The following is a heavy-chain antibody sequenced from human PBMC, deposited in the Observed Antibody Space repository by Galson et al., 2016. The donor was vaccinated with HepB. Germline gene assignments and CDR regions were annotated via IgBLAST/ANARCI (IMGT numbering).Heavy chain of an antibody. J-gene: IGHJ4*02. CDR3: ARHVGRCSDTNCSDLDH. V-gene: IGHV5-51*01. D-gene: IGHD2-2*01. CDR2: IYPGDSDT. Sequence: QSGAEVKKPGESLKIFCKGSGYSFSGYWIGWVRQMPGKGLEWMGLIYPGDSDTRYSPSFQGQVTISADKSISTAYLQWNSLKASDTAMYYCARHVGRCSDTNCSDLDHWGQGTLVTVSS. CDR1: GYSFSGYW.